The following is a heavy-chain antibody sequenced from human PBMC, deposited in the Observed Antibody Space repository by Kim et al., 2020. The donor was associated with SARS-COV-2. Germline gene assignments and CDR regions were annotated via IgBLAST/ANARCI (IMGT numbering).Heavy chain of an antibody. J-gene: IGHJ4*02. D-gene: IGHD5-18*01. Sequence: GGSLRLSCAASGFTFSDYYMGWIRQAPGKGLEWVSFISSTGSIIQYADSVKDRFTTSRDNSKNSVFLHMSSLRAEDTAVYFCARVPTKRLLDFWGQGTLVTVAS. CDR3: ARVPTKRLLDF. V-gene: IGHV3-11*01. CDR2: ISSTGSII. CDR1: GFTFSDYY.